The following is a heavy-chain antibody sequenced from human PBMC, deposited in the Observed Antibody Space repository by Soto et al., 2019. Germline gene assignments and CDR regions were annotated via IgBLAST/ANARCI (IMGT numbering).Heavy chain of an antibody. V-gene: IGHV3-7*03. CDR3: ARYFRGSGRYFFDY. Sequence: GGSLRLSCVASGFTFSSSFMGWVRQAPGKGLEWVANINQDGGGTYYVDSVEGRFTISRDDAKDSLYLQMNSLRGEDTAVYYCARYFRGSGRYFFDYWGQGTLVTVSS. D-gene: IGHD6-19*01. CDR1: GFTFSSSF. CDR2: INQDGGGT. J-gene: IGHJ4*02.